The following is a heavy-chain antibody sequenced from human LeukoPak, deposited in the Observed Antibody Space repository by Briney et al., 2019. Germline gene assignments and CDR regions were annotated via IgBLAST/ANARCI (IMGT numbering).Heavy chain of an antibody. CDR2: ITSSGREI. D-gene: IGHD2-8*01. CDR1: GFTFSTYN. V-gene: IGHV3-21*01. J-gene: IGHJ6*03. CDR3: ARDPFNGAPGNYYYFYMDA. Sequence: GGSLRLSCAASGFTFSTYNMNWVRQAPGKALEWVSSITSSGREIFYIDSVRGRFTISRDNAEKSLYLQMDSLRAEDTAVYYCARDPFNGAPGNYYYFYMDAWGKGTTVTVSS.